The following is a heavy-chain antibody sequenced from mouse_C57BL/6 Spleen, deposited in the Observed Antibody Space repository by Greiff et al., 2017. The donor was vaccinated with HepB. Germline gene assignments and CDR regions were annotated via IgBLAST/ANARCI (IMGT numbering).Heavy chain of an antibody. CDR3: ARDYSKFWYFDV. D-gene: IGHD2-5*01. CDR2: INPSTGGT. V-gene: IGHV1-43*01. J-gene: IGHJ1*03. Sequence: EVQLQQSGPELVKPGASVKISYMHWVKQSSEKSLEWIGEINPSTGGTSYNQKFKGKATLTVDKSSSTAYMQLKSLTSEDSAVYYCARDYSKFWYFDVWGTGTTVTVSS.